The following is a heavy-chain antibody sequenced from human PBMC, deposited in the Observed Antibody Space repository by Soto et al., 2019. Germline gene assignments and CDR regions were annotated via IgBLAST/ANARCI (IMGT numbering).Heavy chain of an antibody. Sequence: QVQLQESGPGLLKPSETLSLTCAVSGGSISSYYWSWIRQPPGKGLEWIGYIYYSGNTNYNPSLKSRVTISVDPSKNQFSLKLTSVTAADTALYYCAIHGGHCSGGRCYGHYYYYLDVWGKGTTVTVSS. CDR3: AIHGGHCSGGRCYGHYYYYLDV. J-gene: IGHJ6*03. CDR2: IYYSGNT. D-gene: IGHD2-15*01. V-gene: IGHV4-59*08. CDR1: GGSISSYY.